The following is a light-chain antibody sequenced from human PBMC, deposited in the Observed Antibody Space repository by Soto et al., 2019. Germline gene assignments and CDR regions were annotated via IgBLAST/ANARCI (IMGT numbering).Light chain of an antibody. J-gene: IGKJ1*01. CDR2: TAS. Sequence: DIQMTQSPSTLSASVGDRVTITCRASQSINTWLAWYQQKPGKAPRLLIYTASSLESGVPSRFSGSGSGTEFTLTISSLQPDDFATYYCQQHESYPRTFVQGTKVEIK. CDR3: QQHESYPRT. V-gene: IGKV1-5*03. CDR1: QSINTW.